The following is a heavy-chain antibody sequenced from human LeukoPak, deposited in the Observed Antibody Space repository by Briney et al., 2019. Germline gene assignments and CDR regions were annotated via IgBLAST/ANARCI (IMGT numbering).Heavy chain of an antibody. J-gene: IGHJ4*02. CDR1: GGTFSSYA. Sequence: SVKVSCKASGGTFSSYAISWVRQAPGQGLEWMGGIIPIFGTANYAQKFQGRVTITADKSTSTAYMELSSLRSEDTAVYYCARVGRGYSFKVYYFDYWGQGTLVTVSS. CDR2: IIPIFGTA. D-gene: IGHD5-18*01. V-gene: IGHV1-69*06. CDR3: ARVGRGYSFKVYYFDY.